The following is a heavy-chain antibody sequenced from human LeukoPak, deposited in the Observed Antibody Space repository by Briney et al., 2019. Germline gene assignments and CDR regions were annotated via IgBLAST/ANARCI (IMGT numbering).Heavy chain of an antibody. V-gene: IGHV1-69*04. CDR3: ARASSAEQLVTA. CDR2: IIPIFGIA. D-gene: IGHD6-6*01. J-gene: IGHJ5*02. CDR1: GGTFSSYA. Sequence: SVKVSCKASGGTFSSYAISWVRQAPGQGLEWMGRIIPIFGIANYAQKFQGRVTITADRSTSTAYMELSSLRSEDTAVYYCARASSAEQLVTAWGQGTLVTVSS.